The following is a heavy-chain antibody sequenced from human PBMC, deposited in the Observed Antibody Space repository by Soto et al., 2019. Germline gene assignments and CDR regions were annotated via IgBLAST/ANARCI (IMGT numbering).Heavy chain of an antibody. CDR3: AHRRIYVGMDA. CDR2: VYWDDDK. V-gene: IGHV2-5*02. Sequence: QITLKESGPTLVKPTQTLTLTCTFSGFSLRTSGVGVVWIRQPPGKALEWLAVVYWDDDKRYSPSLKSRLTIIKDTSKSQVILTMTNMDPVDTATYYCAHRRIYVGMDAWGQGTTVTVSS. D-gene: IGHD3-16*01. CDR1: GFSLRTSGVG. J-gene: IGHJ6*02.